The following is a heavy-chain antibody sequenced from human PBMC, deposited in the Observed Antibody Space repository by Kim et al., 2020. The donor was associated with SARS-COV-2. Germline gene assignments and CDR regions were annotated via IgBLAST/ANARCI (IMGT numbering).Heavy chain of an antibody. CDR1: GGTFSSYA. CDR2: IIPILGIA. J-gene: IGHJ4*02. D-gene: IGHD6-13*01. Sequence: SVKVSCKASGGTFSSYAISWVRQAPGQGLEWMGRIIPILGIANYAQKFQGRVTITADKSTSTAYMELSSLRSEDTAVYYCASSSWATTPLDYWGQGTLVTVSS. V-gene: IGHV1-69*04. CDR3: ASSSWATTPLDY.